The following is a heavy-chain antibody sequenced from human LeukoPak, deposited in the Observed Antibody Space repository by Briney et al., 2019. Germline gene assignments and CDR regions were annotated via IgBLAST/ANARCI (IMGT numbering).Heavy chain of an antibody. CDR2: THHSGIT. CDR1: GYSISSGFY. V-gene: IGHV4-38-2*02. Sequence: SETLSLTCTVSGYSISSGFYWGWIRQPPGKGLEWIGTTHHSGITYYNPSLKSRVTISVDTSKNQFSLKLSSVTAADTAVYYCARDRLQLQSWGQGTLVTVSS. CDR3: ARDRLQLQS. J-gene: IGHJ5*02. D-gene: IGHD1-1*01.